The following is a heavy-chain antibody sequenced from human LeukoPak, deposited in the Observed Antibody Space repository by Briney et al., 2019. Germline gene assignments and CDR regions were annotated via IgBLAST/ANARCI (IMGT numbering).Heavy chain of an antibody. CDR3: ARHVAHSTVTPFDY. V-gene: IGHV4-39*01. CDR1: GGSISSYY. J-gene: IGHJ4*02. CDR2: IYYSGST. Sequence: SETLSLTCTVSGGSISSYYWSWIRQPPGKGLEWIGSIYYSGSTYYNPSLKSRVTISVDTSKNQFSLKLSSVTAADTAVYYCARHVAHSTVTPFDYWGQGTLVTVSS. D-gene: IGHD4-17*01.